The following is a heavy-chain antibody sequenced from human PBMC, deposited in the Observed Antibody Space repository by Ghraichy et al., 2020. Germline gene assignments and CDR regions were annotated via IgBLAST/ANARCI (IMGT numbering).Heavy chain of an antibody. J-gene: IGHJ4*02. D-gene: IGHD2-15*01. Sequence: GESLNISCAASGFTFSSYWMHWVRQRPGKGLEWVSRINLDGDLTTYADSVKGRFTISRDNAKNTLSLQMNSLRAEDTGVYHCARELPLTGTAEYLDYGGQGNMVSVSS. CDR2: INLDGDLT. CDR3: ARELPLTGTAEYLDY. CDR1: GFTFSSYW. V-gene: IGHV3-74*03.